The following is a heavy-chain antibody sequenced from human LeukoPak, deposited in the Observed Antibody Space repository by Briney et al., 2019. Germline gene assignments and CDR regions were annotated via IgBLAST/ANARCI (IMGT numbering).Heavy chain of an antibody. CDR2: ISGGGSNT. Sequence: QPGGSLRLSCAASGFTFSNYAMNWVRQAPGKGLEWVSSISGGGSNTYYADSVKGRLTISRDNSKNTLYLQMNSLRAGDAAVYFCAKDGIAAAGTGDNWFDPWGQGTLVTVSS. V-gene: IGHV3-23*01. CDR3: AKDGIAAAGTGDNWFDP. CDR1: GFTFSNYA. J-gene: IGHJ5*02. D-gene: IGHD6-13*01.